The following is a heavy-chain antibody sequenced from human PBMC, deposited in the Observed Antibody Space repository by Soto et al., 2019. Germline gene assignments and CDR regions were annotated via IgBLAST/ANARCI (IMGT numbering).Heavy chain of an antibody. CDR3: AKDRGRVVVLAVEDHHCDC. D-gene: IGHD2-15*01. Sequence: HGQPLSARYSAAGCPRGGYVGSRVRPAHRKGLEWVSGISGSGGSTYYADSVKGRFTISRDNSKNTLYLQMNSLRAEDTAAYYCAKDRGRVVVLAVEDHHCDCWGQGTLVTVSA. CDR2: ISGSGGST. J-gene: IGHJ4*02. V-gene: IGHV3-23*01. CDR1: GCPRGGYV.